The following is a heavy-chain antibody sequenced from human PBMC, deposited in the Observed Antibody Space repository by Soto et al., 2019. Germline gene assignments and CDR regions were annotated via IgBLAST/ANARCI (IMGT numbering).Heavy chain of an antibody. V-gene: IGHV1-18*01. J-gene: IGHJ4*02. Sequence: QVQLVQSGADVKKPGASVKVTCKTSGYIFTSYGITWVRQAPGQGLEWMGWISVYNGNTNYAQKLQGRVTMTTDTSTSTAYVELRSLRSDDTAVYYCARYRCSGARVYGGVDFWGQGTLVTVSS. D-gene: IGHD2-15*01. CDR1: GYIFTSYG. CDR2: ISVYNGNT. CDR3: ARYRCSGARVYGGVDF.